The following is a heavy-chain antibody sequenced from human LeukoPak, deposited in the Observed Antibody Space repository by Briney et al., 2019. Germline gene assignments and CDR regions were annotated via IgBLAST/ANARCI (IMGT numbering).Heavy chain of an antibody. Sequence: PGGSLRLSCAASGFTFSSYGMHWVRQAPGKGLEWVAVISYDGSNKYYADSVKGRFAISRDNSKNTLYLQMNSLRAEDTAVYYCAKSVDYDFWSGYVDYYGMDVWGQGTTVTVSS. J-gene: IGHJ6*02. CDR1: GFTFSSYG. CDR3: AKSVDYDFWSGYVDYYGMDV. D-gene: IGHD3-3*01. V-gene: IGHV3-30*18. CDR2: ISYDGSNK.